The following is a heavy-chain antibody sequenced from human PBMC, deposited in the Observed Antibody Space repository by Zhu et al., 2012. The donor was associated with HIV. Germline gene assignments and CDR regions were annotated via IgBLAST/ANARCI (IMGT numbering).Heavy chain of an antibody. CDR1: DDSINNFH. J-gene: IGHJ6*03. Sequence: QVQLQESGPGMLKPSETLSLICTVSDDSINNFHWSWIRQPPGKGLEWIGHISYSGSTNYNPSLKSRVTISLDTTMNEYSMKLTSVTAADTAVYFCARVGRGDFXLPLGNKYYYYYMDVWGKGTTVTVSS. V-gene: IGHV4-59*01. CDR3: ARVGRGDFXLPLGNKYYYYYMDV. CDR2: ISYSGST. D-gene: IGHD2/OR15-2a*01.